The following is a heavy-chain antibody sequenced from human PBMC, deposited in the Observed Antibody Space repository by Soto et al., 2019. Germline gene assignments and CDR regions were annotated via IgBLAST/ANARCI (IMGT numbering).Heavy chain of an antibody. D-gene: IGHD4-17*01. CDR1: GASISSYY. J-gene: IGHJ4*02. Sequence: SESLSLTCSVSGASISSYYWSWFRQAPGKGLEYIGYIHNGERTNYNPSLESRVTISADTSKNQFSLRLSSVTAADTAMYYCSYGDSPGPIDHWGQGTLVTVSS. CDR3: SYGDSPGPIDH. CDR2: IHNGERT. V-gene: IGHV4-59*01.